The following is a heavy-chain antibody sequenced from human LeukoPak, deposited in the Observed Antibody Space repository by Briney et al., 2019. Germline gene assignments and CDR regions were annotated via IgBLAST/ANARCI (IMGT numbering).Heavy chain of an antibody. V-gene: IGHV4-39*01. J-gene: IGHJ4*02. CDR2: NYYRGNT. CDR1: GDSISSYNYF. CDR3: GRASSGYYWDFDY. Sequence: PSETLSLTCTVSGDSISSYNYFWGWIRQPPGKGLEWVGRNYYRGNTYYNPSLKSRVTLSADTSKNQFSLKVTSVTAADSVVYYCGRASSGYYWDFDYWGEGALVTVSS. D-gene: IGHD3-22*01.